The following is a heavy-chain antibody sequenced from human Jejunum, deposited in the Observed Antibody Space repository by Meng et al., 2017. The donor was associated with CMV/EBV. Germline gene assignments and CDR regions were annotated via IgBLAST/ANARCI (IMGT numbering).Heavy chain of an antibody. Sequence: SGCTFSSYAMSWVRQAPGKGLEWVSAISGSGGSTYYADSVKGRFTISRDNSKNTLYLQMNSLRAEDTAVYYCANYYDSSGYLHHWGQGTLVTVSS. V-gene: IGHV3-23*01. J-gene: IGHJ4*02. CDR1: GCTFSSYA. CDR2: ISGSGGST. CDR3: ANYYDSSGYLHH. D-gene: IGHD3-22*01.